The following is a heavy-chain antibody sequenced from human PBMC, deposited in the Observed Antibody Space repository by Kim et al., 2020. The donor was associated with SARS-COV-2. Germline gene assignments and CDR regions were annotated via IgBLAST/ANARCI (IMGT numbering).Heavy chain of an antibody. J-gene: IGHJ4*02. V-gene: IGHV4-59*01. CDR3: ARVASSVLDY. Sequence: STNYNPSLKSRVTISVDTSKNQFSLKLSSVTAADTAVYYCARVASSVLDYWAREPWSPSPQ. D-gene: IGHD6-25*01. CDR2: ST.